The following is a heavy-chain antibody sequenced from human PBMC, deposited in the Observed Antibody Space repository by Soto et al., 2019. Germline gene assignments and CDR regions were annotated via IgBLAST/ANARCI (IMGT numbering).Heavy chain of an antibody. Sequence: SVKVSCKASGYTFTSYGISWVRQAPVQGLEWMGWISAYNGNTNYAQKLQGRVTMTTDTSTSTAYMELRSLRSDDTAVYYCAREPGVGATGEGYYYYYYGMDVWGQGTTVTVSS. CDR3: AREPGVGATGEGYYYYYYGMDV. CDR1: GYTFTSYG. CDR2: ISAYNGNT. D-gene: IGHD1-26*01. J-gene: IGHJ6*02. V-gene: IGHV1-18*01.